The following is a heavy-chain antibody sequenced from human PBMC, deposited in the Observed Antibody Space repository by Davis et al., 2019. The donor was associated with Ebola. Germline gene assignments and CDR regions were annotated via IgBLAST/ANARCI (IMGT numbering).Heavy chain of an antibody. J-gene: IGHJ6*02. D-gene: IGHD2-2*02. V-gene: IGHV3-11*04. CDR3: AREGGYCSSTSCYSYYYYGMDV. CDR2: ISSSGSTI. CDR1: GFTFSDYY. Sequence: GESLKISCAASGFTFSDYYMSWIRQAPGKGLEWVSYISSSGSTIYYADSVKGRFTISRDNAKNSLYLQMNSLRAEDTAVYYCAREGGYCSSTSCYSYYYYGMDVWGQGTTVTVSS.